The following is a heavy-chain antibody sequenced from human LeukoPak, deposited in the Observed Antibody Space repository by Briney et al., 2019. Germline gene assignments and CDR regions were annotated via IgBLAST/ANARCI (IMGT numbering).Heavy chain of an antibody. CDR3: ARGYDSSGYYYPFDY. D-gene: IGHD3-22*01. CDR2: IYYSGST. J-gene: IGHJ4*02. V-gene: IGHV4-59*01. Sequence: SETLSLTCTVSGGSIISYYWSWIRQPPGKGLEWIGYIYYSGSTNYNPSPKSQVTISVDTSNNQFSLKLSSVTAADTAVYYCARGYDSSGYYYPFDYWGQGTLVTVSS. CDR1: GGSIISYY.